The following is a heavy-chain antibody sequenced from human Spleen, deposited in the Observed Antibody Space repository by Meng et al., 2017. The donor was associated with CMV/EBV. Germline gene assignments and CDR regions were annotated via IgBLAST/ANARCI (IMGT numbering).Heavy chain of an antibody. CDR2: ISAYNGNT. CDR3: ARESSYYDFWSGYYPYFYY. D-gene: IGHD3-3*01. J-gene: IGHJ4*02. Sequence: ASVKVSCKASGYTFTSYGISWVRQAPGQGLEWMGWISAYNGNTNYAQKLQGRVTMTTDTSTSTAYMELRSLRSDDTAVYYCARESSYYDFWSGYYPYFYYWGQGTLVTVSS. CDR1: GYTFTSYG. V-gene: IGHV1-18*01.